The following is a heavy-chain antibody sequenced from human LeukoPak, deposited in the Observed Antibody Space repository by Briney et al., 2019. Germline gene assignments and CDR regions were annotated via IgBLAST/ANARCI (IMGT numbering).Heavy chain of an antibody. D-gene: IGHD2-15*01. V-gene: IGHV3-74*01. Sequence: GGSLRLSCAASGFTFSTYWMHWVRQAPGKGLVWVSRITPDGSGTAYAASVNGRFTISRANAKNMLYRQMNSLRAEDTAVYYCSRDLRGIRDYWGQGTLVTVSS. CDR1: GFTFSTYW. CDR3: SRDLRGIRDY. J-gene: IGHJ4*02. CDR2: ITPDGSGT.